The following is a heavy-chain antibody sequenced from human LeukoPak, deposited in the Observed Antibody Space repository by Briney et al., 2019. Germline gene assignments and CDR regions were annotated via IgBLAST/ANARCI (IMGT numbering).Heavy chain of an antibody. Sequence: SETLSLTCTVSGGSISSYSWSWIRQPPGKRLEWIGYVYYTGSTTYNPSLKSRVTISADTSKNQFSLKLSSVTAADTAVYYCASRKLGNDYWGQGTLVTVSS. D-gene: IGHD7-27*01. V-gene: IGHV4-59*01. CDR2: VYYTGST. CDR1: GGSISSYS. CDR3: ASRKLGNDY. J-gene: IGHJ4*02.